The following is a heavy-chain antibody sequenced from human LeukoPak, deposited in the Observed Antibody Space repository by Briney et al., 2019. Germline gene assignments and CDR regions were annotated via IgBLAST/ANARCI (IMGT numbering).Heavy chain of an antibody. J-gene: IGHJ5*02. Sequence: ASVKVSCTASGYTFTSYDINWVRQATGQGLEWMGWMNPNSGNTGYAQKFQGRVTITRDTSASTAYMELSSLRSEDMAVYYCARGLPHYCSGGSCWFDPWGQGTLVTVSS. CDR3: ARGLPHYCSGGSCWFDP. V-gene: IGHV1-8*01. CDR1: GYTFTSYD. CDR2: MNPNSGNT. D-gene: IGHD2-15*01.